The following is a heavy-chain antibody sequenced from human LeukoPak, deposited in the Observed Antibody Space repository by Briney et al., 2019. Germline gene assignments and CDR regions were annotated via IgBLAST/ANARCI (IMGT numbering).Heavy chain of an antibody. CDR3: ARDRCSSTSCYAPEGWFDP. J-gene: IGHJ5*02. V-gene: IGHV3-21*04. CDR2: ISSSSSYI. Sequence: GGSLRLSCAASGFTFSSYSMNWVRQAPGKGLEWVSSISSSSSYIYYADSVKGRFTISRDNAKNSLYLQMNSLRAEDTAVYYCARDRCSSTSCYAPEGWFDPWGQGTLVTVSS. D-gene: IGHD2-2*01. CDR1: GFTFSSYS.